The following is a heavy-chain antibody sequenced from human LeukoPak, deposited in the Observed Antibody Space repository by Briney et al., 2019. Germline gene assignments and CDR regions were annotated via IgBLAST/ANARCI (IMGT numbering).Heavy chain of an antibody. Sequence: ASVKVSCKASGYTFTSYAMNWVRQAPGQGLEWMGWINTNTGNPTYAQGFTGRFVFSLDTSVSTAYLQISSLKAEDTAVYYCARVGPSNRWLQFGSSSDVFDIWGQGTMVTVSS. J-gene: IGHJ3*02. CDR2: INTNTGNP. CDR1: GYTFTSYA. V-gene: IGHV7-4-1*02. D-gene: IGHD5-24*01. CDR3: ARVGPSNRWLQFGSSSDVFDI.